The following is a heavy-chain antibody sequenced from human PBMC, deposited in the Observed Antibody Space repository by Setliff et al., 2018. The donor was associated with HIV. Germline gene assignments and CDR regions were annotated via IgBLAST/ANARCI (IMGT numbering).Heavy chain of an antibody. CDR3: ARVRGNGSPGYFDY. D-gene: IGHD1-26*01. CDR1: GGSINSNNW. J-gene: IGHJ4*02. V-gene: IGHV4-4*02. Sequence: SETLSLTCAVSGGSINSNNWWSWVRQPPGKGLEWIGEIFQTGDSNYNPSLKSRVTISVDESKNQFSLKLTAVTAADTAVYYCARVRGNGSPGYFDYWGQGTLVTVTS. CDR2: IFQTGDS.